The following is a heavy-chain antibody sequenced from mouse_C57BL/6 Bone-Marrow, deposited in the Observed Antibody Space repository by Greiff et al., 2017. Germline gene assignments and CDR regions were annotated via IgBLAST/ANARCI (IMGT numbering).Heavy chain of an antibody. CDR2: ISSGGSYT. Sequence: VQLKESGGDLVKPGGSLKLSCAASGFTFSSYGMSWVRQTPDKRLEWVATISSGGSYTYYPDSVKGRFTISSDNAKNTLYLQMSSLKSEDTAMYYCARLLITTVVATGDYWGQGTTLTVSS. D-gene: IGHD1-1*01. J-gene: IGHJ2*01. CDR1: GFTFSSYG. CDR3: ARLLITTVVATGDY. V-gene: IGHV5-6*01.